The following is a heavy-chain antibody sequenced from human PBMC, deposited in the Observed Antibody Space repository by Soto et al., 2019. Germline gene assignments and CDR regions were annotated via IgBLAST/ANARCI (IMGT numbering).Heavy chain of an antibody. CDR1: GYTFINYG. D-gene: IGHD6-19*01. J-gene: IGHJ4*02. Sequence: QVHLEQSGGEVKKPGASVKVFCKASGYTFINYGISWVRQAPGQGLEWMGWISTYNGNRNYAQKVQGRVTMTTNTSTSTAYMELRGLRSDDTAVYYCATLGNQWLVQGYFGYWGQGTLVTVSS. V-gene: IGHV1-18*01. CDR2: ISTYNGNR. CDR3: ATLGNQWLVQGYFGY.